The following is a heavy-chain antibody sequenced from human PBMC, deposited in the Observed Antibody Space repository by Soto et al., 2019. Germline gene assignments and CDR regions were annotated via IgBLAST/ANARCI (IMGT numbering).Heavy chain of an antibody. V-gene: IGHV5-51*01. CDR1: GYSFTSYW. CDR3: ARHRGRSFLGYYSGMDV. Sequence: GEYLMISCKGSGYSFTSYWIAWVRQMPGKGLEWMGIIQPGDSEIRYSPSFQGQVTISVDKSISTAYLQWSSLKASDTAMYYCARHRGRSFLGYYSGMDVWGRGTTVT. CDR2: IQPGDSEI. J-gene: IGHJ6*02. D-gene: IGHD3-10*01.